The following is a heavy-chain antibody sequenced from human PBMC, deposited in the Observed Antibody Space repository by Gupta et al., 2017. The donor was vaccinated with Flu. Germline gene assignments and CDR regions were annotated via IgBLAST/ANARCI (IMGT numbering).Heavy chain of an antibody. CDR2: ITKDRNMQ. J-gene: IGHJ4*02. D-gene: IGHD1-7*01. CDR1: GSAFSVSS. Sequence: GSAFSVSSMHWIRQAPDTGLERVAVITKDRNMQQDADYVKGRFTSSRDNSKSTLYMKMKRQRDRDTAVYDGARDFYWKYDDWGQGTLVTVSS. CDR3: ARDFYWKYDD. V-gene: IGHV3-30-3*01.